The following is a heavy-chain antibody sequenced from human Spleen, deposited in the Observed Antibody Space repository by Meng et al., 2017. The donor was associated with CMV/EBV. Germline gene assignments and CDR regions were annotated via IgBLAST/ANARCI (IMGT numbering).Heavy chain of an antibody. Sequence: GESLKISCAASGFTVTSNYMSWVRQAPGKGLVWVSRINSDGSSTSYADSVKGRFTISRDNAKNTLYLQMNSLRAEDTAVYYCASRILSSSSRDYWGQGTLVTVSS. CDR3: ASRILSSSSRDY. CDR1: GFTVTSNY. CDR2: INSDGSST. D-gene: IGHD6-6*01. V-gene: IGHV3-74*01. J-gene: IGHJ4*02.